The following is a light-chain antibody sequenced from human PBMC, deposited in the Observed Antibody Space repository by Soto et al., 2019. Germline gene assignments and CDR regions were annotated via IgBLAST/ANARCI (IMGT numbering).Light chain of an antibody. CDR2: DAS. J-gene: IGKJ1*01. CDR3: QQRNDWPPWT. V-gene: IGKV3-11*01. CDR1: QSISTY. Sequence: EIVLTQSPATLSLSPGERATLSCRASQSISTYLAWYQQKPGQAPRLLIYDASHRATGIPARFSGSGSGTDFSLTITSREPEDFAVYYCQQRNDWPPWTFGQGTKVEIK.